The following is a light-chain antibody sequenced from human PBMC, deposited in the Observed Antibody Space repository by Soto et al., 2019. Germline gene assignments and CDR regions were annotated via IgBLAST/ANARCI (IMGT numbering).Light chain of an antibody. V-gene: IGKV3-11*01. CDR3: QQRSNWPSIT. J-gene: IGKJ5*01. CDR2: DAS. Sequence: EIVMTQSPATLSVSPGERATLSCRASQSVSSYLAWYQQKPGQAPRLLIYDASNRATGIPARFSGSGSGTDFTLTINSLEPEDFAVYYCQQRSNWPSITVGQGTRLEIK. CDR1: QSVSSY.